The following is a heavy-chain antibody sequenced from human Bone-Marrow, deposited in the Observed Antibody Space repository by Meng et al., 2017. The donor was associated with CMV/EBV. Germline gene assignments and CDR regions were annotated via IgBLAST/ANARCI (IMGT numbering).Heavy chain of an antibody. CDR1: GGTFSSYA. J-gene: IGHJ4*02. V-gene: IGHV1-69*12. CDR3: ARDVAAAGRFDY. D-gene: IGHD6-13*01. Sequence: QVQLVQSGAEVKKPXXXXXVSCKASGGTFSSYAISWVRQAPGQGLEWMGGIIPIFGTANYAQKFQGRVTITADESTSTAYMELSSLRSEDTAVYYCARDVAAAGRFDYWGQGTLVTVSS. CDR2: IIPIFGTA.